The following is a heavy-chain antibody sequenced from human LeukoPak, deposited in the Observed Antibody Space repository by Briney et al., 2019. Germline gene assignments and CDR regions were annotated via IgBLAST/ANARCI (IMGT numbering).Heavy chain of an antibody. CDR3: AKYYYGSGSPGY. V-gene: IGHV3-48*01. Sequence: PGGSLRLSCAASGFTFSSYSMNWVRQAPGQGLEWVSYISSSSSTIYYADSVKGRFTISRDNAKNSLYLQMNSLRAEDTAVYYCAKYYYGSGSPGYWGQGTLVTVSS. J-gene: IGHJ4*02. D-gene: IGHD3-10*01. CDR1: GFTFSSYS. CDR2: ISSSSSTI.